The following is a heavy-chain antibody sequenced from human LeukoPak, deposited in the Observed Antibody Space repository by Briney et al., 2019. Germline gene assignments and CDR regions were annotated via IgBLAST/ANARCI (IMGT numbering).Heavy chain of an antibody. D-gene: IGHD3-22*01. J-gene: IGHJ6*02. V-gene: IGHV4-4*07. CDR3: ARVPYYYDSSGFPFYYYGMDV. CDR1: GSSISSYY. CDR2: IYGSGST. Sequence: PSETLSLTCTVSGSSISSYYWTWIRQPAGKGLEWIGRIYGSGSTNYNPSLKSRVTMSVDTSKNQFSLKLSSVTAADTALYYCARVPYYYDSSGFPFYYYGMDVWGQGATVTVSS.